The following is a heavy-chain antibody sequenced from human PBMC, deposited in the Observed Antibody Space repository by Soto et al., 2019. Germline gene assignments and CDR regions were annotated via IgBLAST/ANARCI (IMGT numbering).Heavy chain of an antibody. CDR2: IYYSGST. V-gene: IGHV4-59*08. J-gene: IGHJ5*02. D-gene: IGHD3-10*01. CDR1: GGSISSYY. CDR3: ARYIRITMVRGEIPNWFDP. Sequence: SETLSLTCTVSGGSISSYYWSWIRQPPGKGLEWIGYIYYSGSTNYNPSLKSRVTISVDTSKNQFSLKLSSVTAADTAVYYCARYIRITMVRGEIPNWFDPWGQGTLVTVSS.